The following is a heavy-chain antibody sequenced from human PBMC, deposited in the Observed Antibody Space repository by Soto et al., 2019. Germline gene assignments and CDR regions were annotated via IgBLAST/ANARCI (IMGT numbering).Heavy chain of an antibody. Sequence: SVKVSCKASGGTFSSYAISWVRQAPGQGLEWMGGIIPIFGTANYAQKFQGRVTITADESTSTAYMELSSLRSEDTAVYYCARGAPDTAMVKGPNWFAPWGQGTLVTVSS. CDR3: ARGAPDTAMVKGPNWFAP. D-gene: IGHD5-18*01. V-gene: IGHV1-69*13. CDR1: GGTFSSYA. CDR2: IIPIFGTA. J-gene: IGHJ5*02.